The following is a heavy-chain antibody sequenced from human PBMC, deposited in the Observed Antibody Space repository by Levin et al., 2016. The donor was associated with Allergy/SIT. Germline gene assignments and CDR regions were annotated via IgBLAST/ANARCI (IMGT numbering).Heavy chain of an antibody. J-gene: IGHJ4*02. Sequence: ASVKVSCKASGYPFTSSYIYWVRQAPGQGLEWMGIINPSGGGTTYAQKFQGRVTMTRDTSTSTVYMELSSLESRDTGVYYCGTQKSDYDSGGYGGHWGQGTLVTVSS. V-gene: IGHV1-46*01. CDR2: INPSGGGT. CDR1: GYPFTSSY. CDR3: GTQKSDYDSGGYGGH. D-gene: IGHD3-22*01.